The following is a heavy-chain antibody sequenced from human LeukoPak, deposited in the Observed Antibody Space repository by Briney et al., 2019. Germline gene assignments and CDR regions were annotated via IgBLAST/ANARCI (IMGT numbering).Heavy chain of an antibody. D-gene: IGHD6-13*01. V-gene: IGHV3-7*03. CDR3: ARSIPYGTTWYGRSDY. J-gene: IGHJ4*02. Sequence: GGSLRLSCTASGFIFSGSWMAWIRQAPGKGLEWVAIIKKDGSEKYYVDSMKGRFTISRDNALNSLYLQMNSLRAEDTAIYYCARSIPYGTTWYGRSDYWGQGTLVTVSS. CDR2: IKKDGSEK. CDR1: GFIFSGSW.